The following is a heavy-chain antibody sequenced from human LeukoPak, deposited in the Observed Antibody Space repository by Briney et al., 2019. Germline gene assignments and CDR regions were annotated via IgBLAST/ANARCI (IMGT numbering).Heavy chain of an antibody. CDR1: GYTFTSYY. J-gene: IGHJ3*02. D-gene: IGHD1-26*01. V-gene: IGHV1-46*01. CDR3: ARLRGWELLGAAFDI. Sequence: GASVKVSCKASGYTFTSYYMHWVRQAPGQGLEWMGIINPSGGSTSYAQKFQGRVTMTRDMSTSTVYMELSSLRSEDTAVYYCARLRGWELLGAAFDIWGQGTMVTVSS. CDR2: INPSGGST.